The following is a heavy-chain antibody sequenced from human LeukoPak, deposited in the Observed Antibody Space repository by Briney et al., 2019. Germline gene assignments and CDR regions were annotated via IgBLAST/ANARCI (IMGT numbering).Heavy chain of an antibody. CDR1: RFTFSNYW. Sequence: GGSLRLSCATSRFTFSNYWMSWVRQAPGKGLEWVSGISGSGGSTYYADSVKGRFTISRDNAKNSLYLQMKSLRAEDTAVYYCARDGLAAATLHWCFDLWGRGTLVTVSS. CDR3: ARDGLAAATLHWCFDL. D-gene: IGHD6-25*01. J-gene: IGHJ2*01. V-gene: IGHV3-21*01. CDR2: ISGSGGST.